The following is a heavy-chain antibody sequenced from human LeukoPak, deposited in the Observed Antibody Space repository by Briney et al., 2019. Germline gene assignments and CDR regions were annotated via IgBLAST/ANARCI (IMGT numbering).Heavy chain of an antibody. J-gene: IGHJ5*02. CDR3: ARHGPQYYYGSGSYFPSP. Sequence: SVKVSCKASGGTFSSYAISWVRQAPGQGLEWMGGIIPIFGTANYAQKFQGRVTITADESTSTAYMELSSLRSEDTAVYYCARHGPQYYYGSGSYFPSPWGQGTLVTVSS. CDR2: IIPIFGTA. CDR1: GGTFSSYA. D-gene: IGHD3-10*01. V-gene: IGHV1-69*13.